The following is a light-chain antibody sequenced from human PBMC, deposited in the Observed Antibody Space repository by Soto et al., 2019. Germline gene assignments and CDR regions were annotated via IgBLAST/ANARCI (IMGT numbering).Light chain of an antibody. CDR1: QSVSNDF. V-gene: IGKV3-20*01. CDR3: HQYGSSSWT. Sequence: EIVLTQSPGILSLSPGERATLSCRASQSVSNDFLAWYQQKPGQAPRLLIYGASSRATGIPDRFSGSGSGTDFTLTITRLEPEDFAVYYCHQYGSSSWTFGQGTKVDIK. CDR2: GAS. J-gene: IGKJ1*01.